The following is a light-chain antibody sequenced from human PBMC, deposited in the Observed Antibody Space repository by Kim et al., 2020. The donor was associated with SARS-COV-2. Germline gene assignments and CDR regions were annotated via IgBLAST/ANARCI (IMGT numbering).Light chain of an antibody. CDR1: SGYSNYK. V-gene: IGLV9-49*01. CDR2: VGTGGIVG. Sequence: STLSSGYSNYKVDWYQQRPGKGPRFVMRVGTGGIVGSKGDGIPDRFSVLGSGLNRYLTIKNIREEDESDYHCGADHGSGSNFVLVFGGGTKLTVL. CDR3: GADHGSGSNFVLV. J-gene: IGLJ3*02.